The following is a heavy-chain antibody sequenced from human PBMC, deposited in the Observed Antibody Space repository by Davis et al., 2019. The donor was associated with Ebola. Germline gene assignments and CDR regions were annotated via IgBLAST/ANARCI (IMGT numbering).Heavy chain of an antibody. V-gene: IGHV4-39*07. CDR3: VRDWPHN. CDR2: IFYSGST. D-gene: IGHD5-24*01. CDR1: GGSISSSYYY. J-gene: IGHJ4*02. Sequence: PGGSLRLSCTVSGGSISSSYYYWGWIRQPPGKGLEWIGSIFYSGSTYYNPSLKSRVTISVDTSKNQFSLKLTSVTAEDTAVYYCVRDWPHNWGQGTLVTVSS.